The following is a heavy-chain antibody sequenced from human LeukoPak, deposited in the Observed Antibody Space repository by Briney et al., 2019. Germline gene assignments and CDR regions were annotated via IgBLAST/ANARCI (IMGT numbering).Heavy chain of an antibody. CDR3: AKNGWALQHLDY. CDR2: IIFSGGST. V-gene: IGHV3-23*01. D-gene: IGHD6-19*01. CDR1: GFTFSGYG. J-gene: IGHJ4*02. Sequence: GGSLRLSCAASGFTFSGYGMSWVRQAPGKGLEWVSAIIFSGGSTYYADPVKGRFTTSRENSKNTLYLQRNSLRAEDTAVYYCAKNGWALQHLDYWGQGTLVTVSS.